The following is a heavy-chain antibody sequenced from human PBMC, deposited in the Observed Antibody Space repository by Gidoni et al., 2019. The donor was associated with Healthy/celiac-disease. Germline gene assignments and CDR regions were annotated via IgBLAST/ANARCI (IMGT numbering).Heavy chain of an antibody. CDR1: GFTFSSYG. CDR3: AKGGRGSSSWYVAPFDY. CDR2: ISYDGSNK. J-gene: IGHJ4*02. D-gene: IGHD6-13*01. V-gene: IGHV3-30*18. Sequence: SLRLSCAASGFTFSSYGMPWVRQAPGKGLAWVAVISYDGSNKYYADSVKGRFTISRDNSKNTLYLQMNSLRAEDTAVYYCAKGGRGSSSWYVAPFDYWGQGTLVTVSS.